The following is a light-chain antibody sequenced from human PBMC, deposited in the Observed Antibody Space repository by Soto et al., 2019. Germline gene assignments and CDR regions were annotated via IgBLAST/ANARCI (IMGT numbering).Light chain of an antibody. CDR3: QQRSSWIT. J-gene: IGKJ5*01. CDR2: DAS. CDR1: QSISSS. V-gene: IGKV3-11*01. Sequence: EIVLTQSPATLSLSPGERATLSCRASQSISSSLSWYQQRPGQAPRLLIYDASNRAPGIPARFSGSGSGTVFTLTISSLEPEDFALYYCQQRSSWITFGQGTRLEIE.